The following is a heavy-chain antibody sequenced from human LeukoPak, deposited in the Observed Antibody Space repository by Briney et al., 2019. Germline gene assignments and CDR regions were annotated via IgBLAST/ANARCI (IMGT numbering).Heavy chain of an antibody. J-gene: IGHJ4*02. CDR1: GFIFSSYA. V-gene: IGHV3-23*01. CDR3: AKERSCINDVCHGEFDY. Sequence: GGSLRLSCAASGFIFSSYAMSWVRQAPGKGLEWVSTISGSGGSTYYADSVKGRFTISRDNSKNTVYLQMNSLRAEDTAVYCCAKERSCINDVCHGEFDYWGQGTLVTVSS. D-gene: IGHD2-8*01. CDR2: ISGSGGST.